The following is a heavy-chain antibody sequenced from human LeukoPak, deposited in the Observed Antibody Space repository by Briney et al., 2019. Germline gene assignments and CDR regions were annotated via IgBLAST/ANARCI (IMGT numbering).Heavy chain of an antibody. V-gene: IGHV4-59*01. J-gene: IGHJ5*02. CDR3: ARDSPSSWFDP. CDR2: IYYSGST. Sequence: SETLSLTCTVSGGYISSYYWSWIRQPPGKGLEWIGYIYYSGSTNYNPSLKSRVTISVDTSKNQFSLKLSSVTAADTAVYYCARDSPSSWFDPWGQGTLVTVSS. CDR1: GGYISSYY.